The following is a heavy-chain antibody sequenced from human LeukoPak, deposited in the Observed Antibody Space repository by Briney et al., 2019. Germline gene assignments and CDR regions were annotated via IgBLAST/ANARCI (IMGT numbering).Heavy chain of an antibody. CDR3: ATRYDSGLDY. CDR1: GFTFSSYA. CDR2: ISYDGSNK. Sequence: GGSLRLSCAASGFTFSSYAMHWVRQAPGKGLEWVAVISYDGSNKYYADSVKGRFTNSRDNSKNTLYLQMNSLRAEDTAVYYCATRYDSGLDYWGQGTLVTVSS. V-gene: IGHV3-30-3*01. D-gene: IGHD3-3*01. J-gene: IGHJ4*02.